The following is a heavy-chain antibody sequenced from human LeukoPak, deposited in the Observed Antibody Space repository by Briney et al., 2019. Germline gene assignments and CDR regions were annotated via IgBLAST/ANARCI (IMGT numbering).Heavy chain of an antibody. CDR2: IVPMFGQL. CDR1: GGFFSNYA. J-gene: IGHJ6*02. V-gene: IGHV1-69*13. D-gene: IGHD3-16*01. CDR3: AERNGGGGFGMDV. Sequence: GASVKVSCKASGGFFSNYAINWVRQAPGQGLEWMGGIVPMFGQLNYAQKFQGRVTITADDSTTTTYMELSDLRSEDTALYYCAERNGGGGFGMDVWGQGTTVTVSS.